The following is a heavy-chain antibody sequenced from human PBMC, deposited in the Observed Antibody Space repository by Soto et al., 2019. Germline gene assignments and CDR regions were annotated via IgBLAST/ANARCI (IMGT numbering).Heavy chain of an antibody. CDR3: ARQRNTSPFHPVEYCSSTSCYRRRDYYYMDV. Sequence: PGESLKISCKGSGYSFTSYWIGWVRQMPGKGLEWMGIIYPGDSDTRYSPSFQGQVTISADKSISTAYLQWSSLKASDTAMYYCARQRNTSPFHPVEYCSSTSCYRRRDYYYMDVWGKGTTVTVSS. D-gene: IGHD2-2*02. CDR2: IYPGDSDT. CDR1: GYSFTSYW. V-gene: IGHV5-51*01. J-gene: IGHJ6*03.